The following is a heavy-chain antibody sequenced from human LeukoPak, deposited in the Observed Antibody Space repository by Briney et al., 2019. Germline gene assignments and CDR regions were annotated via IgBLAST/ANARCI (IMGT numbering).Heavy chain of an antibody. CDR3: ARGRASDYVWGSYRFVWFDP. CDR1: GGSFSGYY. Sequence: PSETLSLTCAAYGGSFSGYYWSWIRQPPGKGLEWIGEINHSGSTNYNPSLKSRVTISVDTSKNQFSLKLSSVTAADTAVYYCARGRASDYVWGSYRFVWFDPWGQGTLVTVSS. J-gene: IGHJ5*02. D-gene: IGHD3-16*02. CDR2: INHSGST. V-gene: IGHV4-34*01.